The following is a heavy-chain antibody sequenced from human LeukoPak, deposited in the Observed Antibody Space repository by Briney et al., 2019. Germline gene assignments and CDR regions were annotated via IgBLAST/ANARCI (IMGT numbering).Heavy chain of an antibody. V-gene: IGHV1-69*05. CDR1: GGTFSSYA. D-gene: IGHD1-26*01. Sequence: ASVKVSCKASGGTFSSYAISWVRQAPRQGLEWMGGIIPIFGTANYAQKFQGRVTMTTDTSTNTAYMELRSLRSDDTAVYYCARDGGTDAFDIWGQGTMVTVSS. CDR2: IIPIFGTA. J-gene: IGHJ3*02. CDR3: ARDGGTDAFDI.